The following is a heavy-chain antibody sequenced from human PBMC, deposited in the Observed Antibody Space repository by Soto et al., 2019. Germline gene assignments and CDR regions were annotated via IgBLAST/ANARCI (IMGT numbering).Heavy chain of an antibody. CDR3: AKALGYCSGGSCYFNFDY. Sequence: PGGSLRLSCPAAGFTFSSYAMSWVRQAPGKGLEWVSAISGSGGSTYYADSVKGRFTISRDNSKNTLYLQMNSLRAEDTAVYYCAKALGYCSGGSCYFNFDYWGQGTLVTVSS. D-gene: IGHD2-15*01. J-gene: IGHJ4*02. V-gene: IGHV3-23*01. CDR1: GFTFSSYA. CDR2: ISGSGGST.